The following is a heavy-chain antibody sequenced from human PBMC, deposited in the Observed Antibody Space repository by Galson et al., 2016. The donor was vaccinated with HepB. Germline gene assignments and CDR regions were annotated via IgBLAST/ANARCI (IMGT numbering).Heavy chain of an antibody. CDR3: ARQYGTYFAY. D-gene: IGHD4-17*01. Sequence: CAISGDSVSSNSAAWHWIRQSPSRALEWLGRTYYRSKWYNDYTVSVNGRITINPDTSKNQFSLQLNSVTPEETAVYYCARQYGTYFAYWGRGTLVTVSS. V-gene: IGHV6-1*01. CDR1: GDSVSSNSAA. CDR2: TYYRSKWYN. J-gene: IGHJ4*02.